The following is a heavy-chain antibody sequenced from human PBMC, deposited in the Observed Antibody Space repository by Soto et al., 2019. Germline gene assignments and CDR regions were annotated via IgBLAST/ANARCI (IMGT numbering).Heavy chain of an antibody. V-gene: IGHV3-30*18. CDR3: AKDVRIRGVIGRHYFDQ. J-gene: IGHJ4*02. CDR1: GFTFNSYD. Sequence: GGSLRLSCEASGFTFNSYDMHWVRQAPGEGLDWVAIISYDGSNKDYVDSVKGRFTISRDNSKNTLYLQMNSLRPEDTAVYYCAKDVRIRGVIGRHYFDQWGQGTMVTVPS. D-gene: IGHD3-10*01. CDR2: ISYDGSNK.